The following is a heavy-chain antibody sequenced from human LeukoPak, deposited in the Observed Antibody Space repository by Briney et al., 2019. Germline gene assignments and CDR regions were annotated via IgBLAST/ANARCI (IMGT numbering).Heavy chain of an antibody. CDR1: GFTLSNHW. V-gene: IGHV3-7*03. CDR3: ARNNGMDV. Sequence: GGFLRLSCAASGFTLSNHWMTWVRQVPGRGPEWVANVNRDGSETYYLDSVKGRFTISKDNAKNSQYLQMNSLRAEDTALYHCARNNGMDVWGQGTTVIVSS. J-gene: IGHJ6*02. CDR2: VNRDGSET.